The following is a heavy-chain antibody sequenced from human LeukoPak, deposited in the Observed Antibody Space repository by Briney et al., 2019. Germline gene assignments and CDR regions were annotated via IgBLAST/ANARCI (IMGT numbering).Heavy chain of an antibody. D-gene: IGHD5-18*01. Sequence: SETLSLTGTVSGGSISSYYWNWIRQPPGKGLEWIGYIYYSGSTNYNPSLKSRVTISVDTSKNQFSLKLSSVTAADTAVYYCAGGYIYGSTYYYMDVWGKGTTVTISS. V-gene: IGHV4-59*01. CDR3: AGGYIYGSTYYYMDV. J-gene: IGHJ6*03. CDR1: GGSISSYY. CDR2: IYYSGST.